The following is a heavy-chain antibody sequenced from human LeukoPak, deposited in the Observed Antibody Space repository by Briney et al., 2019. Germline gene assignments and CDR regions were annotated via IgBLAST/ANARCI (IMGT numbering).Heavy chain of an antibody. D-gene: IGHD6-25*01. CDR3: TRSSAAVDLDAFNI. V-gene: IGHV4-59*01. Sequence: PSETLSLTCTVSGGSINSYYWSWIRQTPGEGLEWIGYIHYSGSTTSNPSLKSRITFSMDTSKNQFSLNMKSVSAADTAIYYCTRSSAAVDLDAFNIWGQGTMVTVSS. J-gene: IGHJ3*02. CDR2: IHYSGST. CDR1: GGSINSYY.